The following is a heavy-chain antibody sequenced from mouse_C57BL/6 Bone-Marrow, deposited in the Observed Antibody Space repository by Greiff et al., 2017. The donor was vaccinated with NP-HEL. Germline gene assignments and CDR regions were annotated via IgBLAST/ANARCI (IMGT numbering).Heavy chain of an antibody. Sequence: DVKLVESGGGLVQPGGSLKLSCAASGFTFSDYYMYWVRQTPEKRLEWVAYISNGGGSTYYPDTVKGRFTISRDNAKNTLYLQMSRLKSEDTAMYYCARRPYDYDFFDYWGQGTTLTVSS. J-gene: IGHJ2*01. V-gene: IGHV5-12*01. CDR2: ISNGGGST. D-gene: IGHD2-4*01. CDR1: GFTFSDYY. CDR3: ARRPYDYDFFDY.